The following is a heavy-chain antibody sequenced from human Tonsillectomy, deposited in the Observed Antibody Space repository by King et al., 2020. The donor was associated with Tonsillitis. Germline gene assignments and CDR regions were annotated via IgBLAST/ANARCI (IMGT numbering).Heavy chain of an antibody. CDR2: ISYDGSDK. CDR1: GFTFSNSG. J-gene: IGHJ4*02. V-gene: IGHV3-30*18. D-gene: IGHD2-2*01. CDR3: AKEGWAEYCSPTSCSTDY. Sequence: VQLVESGGGVVQPGRSLRLSCAASGFTFSNSGMHWVRQAPGKGLEWVAVISYDGSDKYYADSVKGRFTISRDNSKNTLYLQMSSLRAEDTAVFYCAKEGWAEYCSPTSCSTDYLGQGTLVSVSS.